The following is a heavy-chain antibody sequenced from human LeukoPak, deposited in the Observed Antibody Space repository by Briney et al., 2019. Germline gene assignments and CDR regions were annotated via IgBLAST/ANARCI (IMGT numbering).Heavy chain of an antibody. CDR1: GFTFSSYA. V-gene: IGHV3-23*01. Sequence: TGGSLRLSCAAAGFTFSSYAMSWVRQAPGKGLEWVSAISGSGGSTYYADSVKGRFTISRDNSKNTLYLQMNSLRAEDTAVYYCAKDLVATIGTFDYWGQGTLVTVSS. J-gene: IGHJ4*02. D-gene: IGHD5-12*01. CDR2: ISGSGGST. CDR3: AKDLVATIGTFDY.